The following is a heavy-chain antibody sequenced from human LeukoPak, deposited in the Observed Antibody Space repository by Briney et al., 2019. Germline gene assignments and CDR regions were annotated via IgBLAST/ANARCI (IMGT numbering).Heavy chain of an antibody. V-gene: IGHV3-30*02. J-gene: IGHJ4*02. CDR2: IRYDGSNK. Sequence: GGSLRLSCAASGFTFSSYGMHWVRQAPGKGLEWVAFIRYDGSNKYYADSVKGRFTISRDNSKNTLYLQMNSLRTEDTAVYYCAKSGGLPAAGLGYWGQGTLDTVSS. CDR3: AKSGGLPAAGLGY. D-gene: IGHD2-2*01. CDR1: GFTFSSYG.